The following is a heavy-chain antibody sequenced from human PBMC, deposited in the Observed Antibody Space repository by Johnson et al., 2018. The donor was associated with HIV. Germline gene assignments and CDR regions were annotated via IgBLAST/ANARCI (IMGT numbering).Heavy chain of an antibody. CDR3: VRAQFLEWLFFDSFDI. CDR1: GFTFSSYA. Sequence: VQLVESGGGVVQPGRSLSLSCAASGFTFSSYAMNWVRQAPGKGLEWVAVISYDGRNKDYADSVKGRFTISRDNDKKSLYLQMKSLRAEDTALYYCVRAQFLEWLFFDSFDIWGQGTMVTVSS. J-gene: IGHJ3*02. CDR2: ISYDGRNK. V-gene: IGHV3-30*04. D-gene: IGHD3-3*01.